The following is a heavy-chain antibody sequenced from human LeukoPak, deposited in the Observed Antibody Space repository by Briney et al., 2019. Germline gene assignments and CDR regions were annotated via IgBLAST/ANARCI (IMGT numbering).Heavy chain of an antibody. J-gene: IGHJ6*03. V-gene: IGHV4-34*01. Sequence: PSETLSLTCAVYGGSFSGYYWRWIRQPPGKGLEWIGEINHSGSTNYNPSLKSRITISVDKSQNQFSLKVNSLTAADTAVYYCATNGYYCMDVWGKGTTVTVSS. CDR2: INHSGST. D-gene: IGHD2-8*01. CDR1: GGSFSGYY. CDR3: ATNGYYCMDV.